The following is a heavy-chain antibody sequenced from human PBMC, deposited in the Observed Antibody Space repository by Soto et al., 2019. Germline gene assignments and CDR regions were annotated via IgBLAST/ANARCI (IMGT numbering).Heavy chain of an antibody. Sequence: ASVKVSCKASGYTFTAYYMHWVRQAPGQGLEWMGWINPNSGDTKYAQKFQGGVTMTRDTSISTAYMELSRLRSDDTAVYYCARDVPYSNGWPKFYNWFDPWGQGTLVTVSS. J-gene: IGHJ5*02. CDR1: GYTFTAYY. V-gene: IGHV1-2*02. D-gene: IGHD6-19*01. CDR2: INPNSGDT. CDR3: ARDVPYSNGWPKFYNWFDP.